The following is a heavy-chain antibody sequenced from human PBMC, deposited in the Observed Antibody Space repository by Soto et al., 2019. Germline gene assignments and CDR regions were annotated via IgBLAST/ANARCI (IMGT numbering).Heavy chain of an antibody. CDR2: ISYDGSNK. CDR3: ARDLFARYFVP. CDR1: GFTFSSYA. J-gene: IGHJ5*02. D-gene: IGHD3-9*01. V-gene: IGHV3-30-3*01. Sequence: QVQLVESVGGVVQPGRSLRLSCAASGFTFSSYAMHWVRQAPGKGLEWVAVISYDGSNKNYADSVKGRFTISRDNSKNTLYLQMNSLRAEDTAVYYCARDLFARYFVPWGQGTLVTVSS.